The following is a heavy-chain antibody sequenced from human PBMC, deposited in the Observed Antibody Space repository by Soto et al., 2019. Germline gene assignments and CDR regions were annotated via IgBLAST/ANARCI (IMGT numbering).Heavy chain of an antibody. Sequence: GESLKISCKGSENSFTKYWIGWVRQMPGKGLEWMVIINPGDSDTRYSPSFQGQVTISADKSISTAYLQWSSLKASDTAIYYCARRPDDGSGSYFSFSYALDVWRQGTPVTVSS. CDR3: ARRPDDGSGSYFSFSYALDV. CDR2: INPGDSDT. D-gene: IGHD3-10*01. CDR1: ENSFTKYW. V-gene: IGHV5-51*01. J-gene: IGHJ6*02.